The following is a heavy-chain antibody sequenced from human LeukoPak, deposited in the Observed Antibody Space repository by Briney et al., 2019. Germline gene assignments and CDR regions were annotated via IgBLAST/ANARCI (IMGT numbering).Heavy chain of an antibody. V-gene: IGHV3-30-3*01. Sequence: GGSLRLSCAASGFTFSSYAMHWVRQAPGKGLEWVAVISYDGSNKYYADSVKGRFTISRDNSKNTLYLQMDSLRAEDTAVYYCARGSPGYSSSYFDYWGQGTLVTVSS. CDR2: ISYDGSNK. J-gene: IGHJ4*02. D-gene: IGHD6-13*01. CDR1: GFTFSSYA. CDR3: ARGSPGYSSSYFDY.